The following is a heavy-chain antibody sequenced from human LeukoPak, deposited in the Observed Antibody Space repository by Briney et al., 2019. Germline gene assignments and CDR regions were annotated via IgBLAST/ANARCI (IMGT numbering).Heavy chain of an antibody. CDR3: ARELVVVVPAAMMFDP. CDR1: GYTFTSYA. D-gene: IGHD2-2*01. V-gene: IGHV1-3*01. Sequence: ASVKVSCKASGYTFTSYAMHWVRQAPGQRLEWMGWINAGNGNTKYSQKFQGRVTITRDTSASTAYMELSSLRSEDTAVYYCARELVVVVPAAMMFDPRGQGTLVTVSS. CDR2: INAGNGNT. J-gene: IGHJ5*02.